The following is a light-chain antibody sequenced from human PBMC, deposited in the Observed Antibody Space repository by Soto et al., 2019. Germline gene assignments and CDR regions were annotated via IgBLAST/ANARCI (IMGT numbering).Light chain of an antibody. Sequence: DIQMTQSPSTLSASVGDRVTITCRASQSVSNWLAWYQQKPGEAPKLLIYDASSMDGGVPSRFSGSGSGTEFTLTISSLQPDDFATYYCQQYSSYLYTFGLGTKVEIK. CDR1: QSVSNW. CDR2: DAS. CDR3: QQYSSYLYT. V-gene: IGKV1-5*01. J-gene: IGKJ2*01.